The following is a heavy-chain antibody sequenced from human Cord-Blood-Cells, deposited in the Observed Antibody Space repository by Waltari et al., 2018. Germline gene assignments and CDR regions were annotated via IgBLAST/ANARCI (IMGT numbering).Heavy chain of an antibody. CDR1: GGSISSSSSY. CDR2: IYYSGST. Sequence: QLQLQESGPGLVKPSETLSLTCTVSGGSISSSSSYWGWNRQPPGKGLEWIGSIYYSGSTYYNPSLKSRVTISVDTSKNQFSLKLSSVTAADTAVYYCARLATFGGVIVDYWGQGTLVTVSS. J-gene: IGHJ4*02. CDR3: ARLATFGGVIVDY. D-gene: IGHD3-16*02. V-gene: IGHV4-39*01.